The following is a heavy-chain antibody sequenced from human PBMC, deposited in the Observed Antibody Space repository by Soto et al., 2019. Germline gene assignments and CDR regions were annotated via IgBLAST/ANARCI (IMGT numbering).Heavy chain of an antibody. CDR3: ARVGGFGATTLDY. Sequence: PSETLPLTCTVSGGSIISGDYYWIWIRQPPGKGLEWIGYIYYSGSTYYNPSLKSRVTISVDTSKNQFSLKLSSVTAADTAVYYCARVGGFGATTLDYWGQGTLVTVSS. J-gene: IGHJ4*02. CDR1: GGSIISGDYY. V-gene: IGHV4-30-4*01. CDR2: IYYSGST. D-gene: IGHD3-10*01.